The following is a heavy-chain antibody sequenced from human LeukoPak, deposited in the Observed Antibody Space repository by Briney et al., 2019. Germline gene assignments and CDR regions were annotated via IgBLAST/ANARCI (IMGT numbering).Heavy chain of an antibody. CDR2: ISAYNGNT. J-gene: IGHJ4*02. CDR1: GYTFTSYG. CDR3: ARYYYDSSADKMDY. D-gene: IGHD3-22*01. Sequence: GASVKVSCKASGYTFTSYGISWVRQAPGQGLEWMGWISAYNGNTNYAQKLQGRVTMTTDTSTSTAYMELRSLRSDDTAVYYCARYYYDSSADKMDYWGQGTLVTASS. V-gene: IGHV1-18*01.